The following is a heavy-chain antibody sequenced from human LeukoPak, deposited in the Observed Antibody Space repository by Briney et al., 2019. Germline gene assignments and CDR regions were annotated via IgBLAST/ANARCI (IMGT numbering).Heavy chain of an antibody. D-gene: IGHD1-20*01. V-gene: IGHV3-48*03. CDR1: GFTFSTYE. CDR3: ARDRVNWNDGFDP. Sequence: PVGSLRLSCAASGFTFSTYEMNWVRQAPGKGLEWVSYISSSGSSIYYADSVKGRFTISRDNAKNSLYLQMNSLRAEDTAVYYCARDRVNWNDGFDPWGQGTLVTISS. J-gene: IGHJ5*02. CDR2: ISSSGSSI.